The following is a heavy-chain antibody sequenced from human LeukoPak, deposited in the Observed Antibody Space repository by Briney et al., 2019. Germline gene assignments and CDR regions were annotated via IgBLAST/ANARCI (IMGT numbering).Heavy chain of an antibody. J-gene: IGHJ3*02. CDR1: GGSISSYY. Sequence: SETLSLTCTVSGGSISSYYWSWIRQPPGKGLEWIGYIYYSGSTNYNPSLKSRVTISVDTSKNQFSLKLSSVTAADTAVYYCAGLAVDAFDIWGQGTMVTVSS. CDR2: IYYSGST. CDR3: AGLAVDAFDI. D-gene: IGHD3/OR15-3a*01. V-gene: IGHV4-59*01.